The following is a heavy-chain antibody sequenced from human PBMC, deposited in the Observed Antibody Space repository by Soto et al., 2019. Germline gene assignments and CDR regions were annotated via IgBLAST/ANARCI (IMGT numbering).Heavy chain of an antibody. CDR3: ARDIYDYVWGSYRPKTGMDV. CDR1: GGSFSVYY. D-gene: IGHD3-16*02. V-gene: IGHV4-34*01. J-gene: IGHJ6*02. Sequence: SEPLSLTCAVYGGSFSVYYWSWIRQPPGKGLEWIGEINHSGSTNYNPSLKSRVTISVDTSKNQFSLKLSSVTAADTAVYYCARDIYDYVWGSYRPKTGMDVWGQGTTVTVSS. CDR2: INHSGST.